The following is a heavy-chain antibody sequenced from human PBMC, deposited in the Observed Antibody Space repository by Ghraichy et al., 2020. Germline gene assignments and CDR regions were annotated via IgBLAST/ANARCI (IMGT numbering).Heavy chain of an antibody. CDR2: FDPEDGDT. CDR1: GYTLTDVC. J-gene: IGHJ4*02. V-gene: IGHV1-24*01. CDR3: ATSTNDYGDYRGVLYFYY. Sequence: ASVKVSCKVSGYTLTDVCMHWVRQAPGKGLEWMGGFDPEDGDTIYAQKFQGRVTMTEDTYTATAYMELSSLRSEDTAVYYCATSTNDYGDYRGVLYFYYWGQRSPVT. D-gene: IGHD4-17*01.